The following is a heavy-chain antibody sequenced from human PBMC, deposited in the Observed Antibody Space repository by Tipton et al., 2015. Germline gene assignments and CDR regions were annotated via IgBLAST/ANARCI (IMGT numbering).Heavy chain of an antibody. V-gene: IGHV6-1*01. J-gene: IGHJ6*02. Sequence: QLVQSGAEVKPSQTLSLVCAISGESVSSYSAAWNWIRQSPSRGLEWLGRTWYNSNLIKEYAVSVKSRITIAPDTSKNQFSLQLDSVTPEDTAVYYCARGRPHYYAMDVWGPGITVTVSS. CDR2: TWYNSNLIK. CDR1: GESVSSYSAA. CDR3: ARGRPHYYAMDV.